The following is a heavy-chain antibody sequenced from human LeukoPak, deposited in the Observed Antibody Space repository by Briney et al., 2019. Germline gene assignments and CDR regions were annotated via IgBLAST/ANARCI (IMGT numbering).Heavy chain of an antibody. D-gene: IGHD1-14*01. CDR1: GFTFGNSW. CDR2: INADGSTA. CDR3: VVVVEPPDSDGFDV. Sequence: GGSLRLSCAASGFTFGNSWVHWVRQAPGKGLVWVSLINADGSTATYADSVKGRFTISRDNARNTLSLQMNSLTTEDTAVYYCVVVVEPPDSDGFDVWGQGTMITVSS. J-gene: IGHJ3*01. V-gene: IGHV3-74*01.